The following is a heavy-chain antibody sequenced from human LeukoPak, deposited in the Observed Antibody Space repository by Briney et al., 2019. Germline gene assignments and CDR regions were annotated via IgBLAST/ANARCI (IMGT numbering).Heavy chain of an antibody. D-gene: IGHD4-11*01. CDR3: ARVTIVTSPHENVPYYYGMDV. CDR2: IIPILGIA. Sequence: SVKVSCKASGGTFSSYAISWVRQAPGQGLEWMGRIIPILGIANYAQKFQGRVTITADKSTSTAYMELSSLRSEDTAVYYCARVTIVTSPHENVPYYYGMDVWGQGTTVTVSS. J-gene: IGHJ6*02. CDR1: GGTFSSYA. V-gene: IGHV1-69*04.